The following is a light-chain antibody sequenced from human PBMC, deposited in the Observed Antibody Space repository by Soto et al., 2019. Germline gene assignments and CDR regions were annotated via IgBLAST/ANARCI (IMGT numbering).Light chain of an antibody. CDR2: DVS. CDR3: SSYTSSSTRV. Sequence: QSALTHPASVSGSPGQSITISCTGTSSDVGGYNYVSWYQQHPGKAPKLMIYDVSNRPSGVSNRFSGSKSGNTASLTISGLQAEDEADYYCSSYTSSSTRVFGTGTKVT. CDR1: SSDVGGYNY. V-gene: IGLV2-14*01. J-gene: IGLJ1*01.